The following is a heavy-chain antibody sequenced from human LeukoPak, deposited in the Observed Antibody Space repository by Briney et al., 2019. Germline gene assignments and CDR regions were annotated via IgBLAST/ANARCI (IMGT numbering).Heavy chain of an antibody. J-gene: IGHJ4*02. CDR3: AGDRMILGVPFDY. D-gene: IGHD3-10*01. CDR2: ISVHNGNT. CDR1: GYTFTSYT. V-gene: IGHV1-18*01. Sequence: GASVKVSCKASGYTFTSYTINWVRQAPGQGLEWMGWISVHNGNTKYAQKLQDRVTLTTDTSTSTAYMELRSLISDDTAVYYCAGDRMILGVPFDYWGQGTLVTVSS.